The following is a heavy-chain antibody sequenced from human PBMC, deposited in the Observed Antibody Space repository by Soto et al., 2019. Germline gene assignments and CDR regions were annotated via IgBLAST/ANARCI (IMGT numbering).Heavy chain of an antibody. CDR3: ARSSRSIAAAGTLGPWFDP. Sequence: ASVKVSCKASGYTFTSYAMHWVRQAPGQRLEWMGWINAGNGNTKYSQKFQGRVTITRDTSASTAYMELSSLRSEDTAVYYCARSSRSIAAAGTLGPWFDPWGQGTLVTVSS. J-gene: IGHJ5*02. D-gene: IGHD6-13*01. V-gene: IGHV1-3*01. CDR2: INAGNGNT. CDR1: GYTFTSYA.